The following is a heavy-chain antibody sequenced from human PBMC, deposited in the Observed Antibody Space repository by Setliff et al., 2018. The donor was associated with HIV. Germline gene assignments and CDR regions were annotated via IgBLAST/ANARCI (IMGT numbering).Heavy chain of an antibody. CDR1: GGSISSGANY. CDR2: IYYSGST. Sequence: SETLSLTCTVSGGSISSGANYWSWIRQHPGKGLEWIGYIYYSGSTYYNPSLKSRVTISVDTSKNQFSLKLSSVTAADTAVYYCARGDWGSDFDYWGQGTLVTVSS. V-gene: IGHV4-31*03. J-gene: IGHJ4*02. CDR3: ARGDWGSDFDY. D-gene: IGHD7-27*01.